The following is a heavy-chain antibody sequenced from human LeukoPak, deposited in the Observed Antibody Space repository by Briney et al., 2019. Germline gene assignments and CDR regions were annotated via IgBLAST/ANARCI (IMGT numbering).Heavy chain of an antibody. J-gene: IGHJ4*02. V-gene: IGHV1-18*01. CDR1: GYTFTSYG. Sequence: GASVKVSCKASGYTFTSYGISWVRQAPGQGLEWMGWISAYNGNTNYAQKLQGRVTMTTDTSTSTAYMELRSLRSDDTAVYYCARVVDSSSRYYFDYWGQGTLVTVSS. CDR3: ARVVDSSSRYYFDY. CDR2: ISAYNGNT. D-gene: IGHD6-13*01.